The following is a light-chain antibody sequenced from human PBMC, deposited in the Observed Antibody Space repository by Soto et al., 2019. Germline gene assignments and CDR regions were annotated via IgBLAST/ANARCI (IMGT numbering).Light chain of an antibody. J-gene: IGLJ1*01. CDR3: ISFAGSHYV. V-gene: IGLV2-8*01. CDR1: SSDVGGYEY. Sequence: QSALTQPPSASGSPGQSVTISCTGTSSDVGGYEYVSWYQQHPGKAPKLIIYDVLRRPSGVPDRSSGSKSANTASLTVSGLQAEDEADYYCISFAGSHYVLGTGTKVTVL. CDR2: DVL.